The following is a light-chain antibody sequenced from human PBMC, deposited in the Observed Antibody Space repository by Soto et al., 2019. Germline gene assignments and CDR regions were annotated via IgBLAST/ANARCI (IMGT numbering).Light chain of an antibody. Sequence: QSALTQPASVSGSPGQSITISCTGTSSDVGNYDYVSWYQQHPGKAPKLIIYDVTNRPSGISNRFSGSKSGTTASLTISGLQAEDEAAYYCSSKTNMITFGEVFGGGTKVTVL. J-gene: IGLJ2*01. CDR3: SSKTNMITFGEV. CDR1: SSDVGNYDY. CDR2: DVT. V-gene: IGLV2-14*01.